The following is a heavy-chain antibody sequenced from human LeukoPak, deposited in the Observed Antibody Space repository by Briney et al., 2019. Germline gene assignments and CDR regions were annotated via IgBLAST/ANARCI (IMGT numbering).Heavy chain of an antibody. CDR1: GLIFSNYW. D-gene: IGHD6-19*01. V-gene: IGHV3-7*01. Sequence: PGGSLRLSCAASGLIFSNYWVTWARQAPGKGLEWVAKIKQDGREKYYVDSVKGRFTISRDNAKKSLYLQMNSLRAEDTAVYYCAAAGMDYWGQGTLVTVSS. CDR3: AAAGMDY. CDR2: IKQDGREK. J-gene: IGHJ4*02.